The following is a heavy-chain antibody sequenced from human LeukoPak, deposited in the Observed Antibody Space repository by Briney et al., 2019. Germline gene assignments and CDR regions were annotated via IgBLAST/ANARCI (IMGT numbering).Heavy chain of an antibody. Sequence: SGTLSLTCAVSGGSISSGGYYWSWIRQHPGKGLEWIGYIYYSGSTYYNPSLKSRVTISVDTSKNQFSLKLSSVTAADTAVYYCARASQDYYYGMDVWGQGTTVAVSS. CDR1: GGSISSGGYY. V-gene: IGHV4-31*11. CDR2: IYYSGST. CDR3: ARASQDYYYGMDV. J-gene: IGHJ6*02.